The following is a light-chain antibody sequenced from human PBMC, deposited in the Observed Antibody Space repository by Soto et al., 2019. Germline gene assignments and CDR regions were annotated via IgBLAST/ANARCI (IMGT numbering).Light chain of an antibody. CDR1: LSVSSSY. CDR3: QQYGGSPYT. V-gene: IGKV3-20*01. J-gene: IGKJ2*01. CDR2: GAS. Sequence: DIVLTQSPGTLSLSPGERATLSCRASLSVSSSYLAWYQQKPGQAPRLLIYGASSRATGIPDRFSGSGSGIDFTLTISRLEPEDFAVYYCQQYGGSPYTFGQGTKLEIK.